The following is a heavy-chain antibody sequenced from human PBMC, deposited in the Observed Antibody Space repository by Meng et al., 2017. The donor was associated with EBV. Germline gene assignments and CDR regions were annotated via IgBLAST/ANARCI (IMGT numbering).Heavy chain of an antibody. CDR1: GYTLTSYD. J-gene: IGHJ5*02. D-gene: IGHD3-22*01. CDR3: ARGPYYYDSSGYYYGEFDP. CDR2: MNPNSGNT. V-gene: IGHV1-8*01. Sequence: QVQLGQSGAEVNKPGASVKVSCKASGYTLTSYDINWVRQATGQGLEWMGWMNPNSGNTGYAQKFQGRVTMTRNTSISTAYMELSSLRSEDTAVYYCARGPYYYDSSGYYYGEFDPWGQGTLVTVSS.